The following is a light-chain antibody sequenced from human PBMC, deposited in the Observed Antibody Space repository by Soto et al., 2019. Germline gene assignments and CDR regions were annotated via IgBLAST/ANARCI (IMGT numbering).Light chain of an antibody. V-gene: IGKV3-15*01. CDR2: GAS. Sequence: EIVMTQSPVTLSVSPGERATLSCRASQSVSSNLAWYQQKPGQAPRLLIYGASTRATGIPVRFSGSGSGTEFTLTISSLQSEDFAVYYCQHYNNWPPCTFGQGTKVEIK. J-gene: IGKJ1*01. CDR1: QSVSSN. CDR3: QHYNNWPPCT.